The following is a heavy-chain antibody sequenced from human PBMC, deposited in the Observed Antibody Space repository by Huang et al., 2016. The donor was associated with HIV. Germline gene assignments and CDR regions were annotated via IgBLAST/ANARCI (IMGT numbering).Heavy chain of an antibody. V-gene: IGHV3-30*02. Sequence: QVQLVESGGGVVQPGGSLRLSCAASGFTFSSYGMHWVRQAPGKGLEWVAFIRDEGSNKYDADSGGGRFTISRDNSKNTLYLQMNSLRAEDTAVYYCAKGSMANAFDIWGQGTMVTVSS. CDR2: IRDEGSNK. D-gene: IGHD3-10*01. CDR1: GFTFSSYG. CDR3: AKGSMANAFDI. J-gene: IGHJ3*02.